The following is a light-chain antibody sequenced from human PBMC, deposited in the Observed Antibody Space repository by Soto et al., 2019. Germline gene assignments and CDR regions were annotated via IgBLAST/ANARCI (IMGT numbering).Light chain of an antibody. CDR2: DVS. V-gene: IGLV2-14*01. J-gene: IGLJ2*01. CDR1: SSDVGGYNY. Sequence: QSVLTQPASVSGSPGQSITISCTGTSSDVGGYNYVSWYQQHPGKAPKLMIYDVSNRPSGVSNRFSGSKSGNTASLTISGLQAEDEADYNCSSYTSGSTPVVFGGGTKLTVL. CDR3: SSYTSGSTPVV.